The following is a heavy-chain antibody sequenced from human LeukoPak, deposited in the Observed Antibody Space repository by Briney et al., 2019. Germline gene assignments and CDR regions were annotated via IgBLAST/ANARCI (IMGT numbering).Heavy chain of an antibody. D-gene: IGHD3-22*01. Sequence: GGSLRLSCAASGFTFSSYSMNWVRQAPGKGLEWVSSISSSSSYIYYADSVKGRFTISRDNAKNSQYLQMNSLRAEDTAVYYCARGTYYYDSSGYDFDYWGQGALVTVSS. CDR3: ARGTYYYDSSGYDFDY. V-gene: IGHV3-21*01. J-gene: IGHJ4*02. CDR1: GFTFSSYS. CDR2: ISSSSSYI.